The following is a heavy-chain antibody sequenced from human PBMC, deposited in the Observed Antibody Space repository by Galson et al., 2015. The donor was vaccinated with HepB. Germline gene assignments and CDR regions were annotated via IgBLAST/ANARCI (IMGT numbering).Heavy chain of an antibody. CDR3: ARRSPAWAAFDL. D-gene: IGHD2-2*01. CDR1: GFKFSSYD. J-gene: IGHJ3*01. V-gene: IGHV3-13*05. CDR2: IGIGGDP. Sequence: SLRLSCAASGFKFSSYDMHWVRQVTGKGLEWVSAIGIGGDPNYPGSVKGRFTISRENAKNSMYLQIDSLRAGDTAVYYCARRSPAWAAFDLWGQGTMVIVSS.